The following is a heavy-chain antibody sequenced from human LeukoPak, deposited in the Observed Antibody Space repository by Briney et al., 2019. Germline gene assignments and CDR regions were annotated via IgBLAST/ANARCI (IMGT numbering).Heavy chain of an antibody. CDR1: GGSISRGGYY. D-gene: IGHD3-22*01. CDR2: IFYSGST. V-gene: IGHV4-31*03. CDR3: ARDNDRTYVDF. Sequence: SETLSLTCTVSGGSISRGGYYWSWIRQHPGKGLEWIGYIFYSGSTFYNPSLKSRVTISLDTSKNQFSLKLSSVTAADTAVYLCARDNDRTYVDFWGQGTLVTVSS. J-gene: IGHJ4*02.